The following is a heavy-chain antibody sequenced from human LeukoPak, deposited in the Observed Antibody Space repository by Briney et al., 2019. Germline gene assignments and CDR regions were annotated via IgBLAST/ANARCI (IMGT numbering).Heavy chain of an antibody. J-gene: IGHJ3*02. CDR2: INPNSGGT. V-gene: IGHV1-2*02. CDR3: ARLGSTIFGVPNIRGGAFDI. D-gene: IGHD3-3*01. Sequence: GASVKVSCKASGYTFTGYYMHWVRQAPGQGLEWMGWINPNSGGTNYAQKFQGRVTMTRDTSISTAYMELSRLRSDDTAVYYCARLGSTIFGVPNIRGGAFDIWGQGTMVTVSS. CDR1: GYTFTGYY.